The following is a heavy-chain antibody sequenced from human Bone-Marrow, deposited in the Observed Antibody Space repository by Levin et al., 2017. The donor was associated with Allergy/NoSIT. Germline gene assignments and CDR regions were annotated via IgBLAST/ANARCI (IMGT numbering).Heavy chain of an antibody. CDR3: ANGTGIGY. J-gene: IGHJ4*02. CDR1: GFTFSKNW. CDR2: IKQDGTEE. V-gene: IGHV3-7*01. D-gene: IGHD2-2*01. Sequence: GESLKISCATSGFTFSKNWMNWVRQAPGKGLEWVATIKQDGTEEYYVDSVKGRFIISRDNVKNSLYLQMNSLRVEDTAVYYCANGTGIGYWGQGTLVIVSS.